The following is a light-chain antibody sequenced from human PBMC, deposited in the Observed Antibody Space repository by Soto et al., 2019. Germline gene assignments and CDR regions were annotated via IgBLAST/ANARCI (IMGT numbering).Light chain of an antibody. Sequence: AIRMTQSPSSFSASTGDRVTITCRASQGISSYLAWYQQKPGKAPKLLIYAASTLQSGVPSRFSGSGSGTDFTLIISCLQSEDFATYYCQQYYSYPSYTFGQGTKLEIK. J-gene: IGKJ2*01. CDR1: QGISSY. CDR2: AAS. CDR3: QQYYSYPSYT. V-gene: IGKV1-8*01.